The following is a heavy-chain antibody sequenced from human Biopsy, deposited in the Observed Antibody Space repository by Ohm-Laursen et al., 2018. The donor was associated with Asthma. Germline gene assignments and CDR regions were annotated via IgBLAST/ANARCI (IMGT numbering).Heavy chain of an antibody. CDR3: ARDGPELPTELDY. J-gene: IGHJ4*02. Sequence: SLRLSCSASGFTFSNYGMHWVRQAPGKGLEWVAVISFDGSNKDFADSVKGRFTISRDNSKNSLYLQMNSLRAEDTAVYYCARDGPELPTELDYWGPGTLVTVSS. CDR2: ISFDGSNK. D-gene: IGHD1-14*01. V-gene: IGHV3-30*03. CDR1: GFTFSNYG.